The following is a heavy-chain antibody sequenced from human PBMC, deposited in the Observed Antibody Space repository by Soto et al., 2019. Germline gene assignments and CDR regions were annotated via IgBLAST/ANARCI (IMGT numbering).Heavy chain of an antibody. CDR1: GYSFTSYW. CDR2: IYPGDSDT. CDR3: ARRFLGYSSGYYSESFDY. D-gene: IGHD3-22*01. Sequence: PGESLKISCKGSGYSFTSYWIGWVRQMPGKGLEWMGIIYPGDSDTRYSPSFQGQVTISADKSISTAYLQWSSLKASDTAMYYCARRFLGYSSGYYSESFDYWGQGTRGTVSS. V-gene: IGHV5-51*01. J-gene: IGHJ4*02.